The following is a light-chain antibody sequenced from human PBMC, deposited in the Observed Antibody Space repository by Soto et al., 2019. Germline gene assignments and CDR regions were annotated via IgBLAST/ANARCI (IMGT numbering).Light chain of an antibody. CDR1: SSNIGSNT. CDR2: RNS. V-gene: IGLV1-44*01. CDR3: AGWNASVWV. Sequence: QAVVTQPPSASGTPGQRVTISCSGSSSNIGSNTVNWYQQLPGTAPKLLIYRNSQRPSGVPDRFSASKSGTSASLAISGLRAEDEADYYCAGWNASVWVFGGGTKLTVL. J-gene: IGLJ3*02.